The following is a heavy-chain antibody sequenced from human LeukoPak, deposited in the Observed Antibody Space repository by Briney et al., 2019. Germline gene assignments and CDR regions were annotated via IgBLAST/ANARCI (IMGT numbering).Heavy chain of an antibody. CDR3: TRDMYYYDSSGYYPPYY. J-gene: IGHJ4*02. CDR1: GFTFSSYG. V-gene: IGHV3-30*03. CDR2: ISVDGSNE. D-gene: IGHD3-22*01. Sequence: GGSLRLSCAASGFTFSSYGMHWVRQAPGKGLEWVAVISVDGSNEYYADSVKGRFTISRDNSKNTLYLQMNSLRPEDTAVYYCTRDMYYYDSSGYYPPYYWGQGTLVTVSS.